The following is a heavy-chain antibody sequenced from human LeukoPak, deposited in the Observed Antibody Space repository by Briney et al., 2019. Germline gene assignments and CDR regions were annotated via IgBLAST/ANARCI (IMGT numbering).Heavy chain of an antibody. CDR2: IIPILGIA. J-gene: IGHJ5*02. CDR1: GGTFSSYA. CDR3: ARGYSYGYDRFDP. Sequence: GASVKVSCKASGGTFSSYAISWVRQAPGQGLEWMGRIIPILGIANYAQKFQGRVTITADESTSTAYMELSSLRSEDTAVYYCARGYSYGYDRFDPWGQGTLVTVSS. D-gene: IGHD5-18*01. V-gene: IGHV1-69*04.